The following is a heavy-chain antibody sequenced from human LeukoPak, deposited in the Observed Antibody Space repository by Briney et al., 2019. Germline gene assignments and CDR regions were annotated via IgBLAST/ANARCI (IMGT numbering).Heavy chain of an antibody. J-gene: IGHJ4*02. V-gene: IGHV4-39*07. CDR2: IYYSGST. Sequence: PSETLSLTCTVSGGSISSSSYYWGWIRQPPGKGLEWIGSIYYSGSTYYNPSLKSRVTISVDTSKNQFSLKLSSVTAADTAVYYCAWGRSSSSWGWIDYWGQGTLVTVSS. D-gene: IGHD6-6*01. CDR1: GGSISSSSYY. CDR3: AWGRSSSSWGWIDY.